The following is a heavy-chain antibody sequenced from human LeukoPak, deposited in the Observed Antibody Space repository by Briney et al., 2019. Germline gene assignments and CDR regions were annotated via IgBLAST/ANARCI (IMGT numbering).Heavy chain of an antibody. V-gene: IGHV3-23*01. J-gene: IGHJ4*02. Sequence: PGGSLRLSCAASGFTFSTYGMNWVRQAPGKGLEWVSGVIPSGGTTYYADSVKGRFTISRDNSKNTMYLQLNNLRAEDTALYHCARNDCYGSGYYWYLDNWGQGTLVTVSS. CDR1: GFTFSTYG. CDR3: ARNDCYGSGYYWYLDN. D-gene: IGHD3-10*01. CDR2: VIPSGGTT.